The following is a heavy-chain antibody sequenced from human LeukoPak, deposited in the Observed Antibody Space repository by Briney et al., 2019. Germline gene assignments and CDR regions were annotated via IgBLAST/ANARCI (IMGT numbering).Heavy chain of an antibody. D-gene: IGHD1-26*01. Sequence: SQTLSLTCTVSGGSISSSSYYWGWIRQPPGKGLEWIGSIYYSGTTYYNPSLKSRVTISVDTSKNQFSLKLSSVTAADTAVYYCATPKRYSGSYYLSDWGQGTLVTVSS. V-gene: IGHV4-39*01. J-gene: IGHJ4*02. CDR2: IYYSGTT. CDR1: GGSISSSSYY. CDR3: ATPKRYSGSYYLSD.